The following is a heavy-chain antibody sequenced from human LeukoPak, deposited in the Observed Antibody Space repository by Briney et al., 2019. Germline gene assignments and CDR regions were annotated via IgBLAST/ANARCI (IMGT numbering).Heavy chain of an antibody. CDR2: IIPIFGTA. CDR1: GGTFSSYA. D-gene: IGHD2-2*01. CDR3: ARAPGVPAARNYYYYIDV. V-gene: IGHV1-69*13. Sequence: SVKVSCKASGGTFSSYAISWVRQAPGQGLEWMGGIIPIFGTANYAQKFQGRVTITADESTSTAYMELSSLRSEDTAVYYCARAPGVPAARNYYYYIDVWGKGTTVTVSS. J-gene: IGHJ6*03.